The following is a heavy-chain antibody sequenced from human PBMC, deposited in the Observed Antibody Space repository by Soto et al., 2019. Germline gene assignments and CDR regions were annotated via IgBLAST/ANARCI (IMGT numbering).Heavy chain of an antibody. V-gene: IGHV3-21*01. Sequence: PGGSLRLSCAASGFTFSSYSMNWVRQAPGKGLEWVSSISSSSSYIYYADSVKGRFTISRDNAKNSLYLQMNSLRAEDTAVYYCATQHSGYGPEDYWGQGTLVTVSS. D-gene: IGHD5-12*01. CDR3: ATQHSGYGPEDY. CDR1: GFTFSSYS. J-gene: IGHJ4*02. CDR2: ISSSSSYI.